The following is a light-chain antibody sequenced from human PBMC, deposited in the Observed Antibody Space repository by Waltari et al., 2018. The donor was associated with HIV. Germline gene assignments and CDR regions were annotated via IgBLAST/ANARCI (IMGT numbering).Light chain of an antibody. V-gene: IGLV3-10*01. CDR3: FSTDNNDNQRV. Sequence: SYELTQPPSVSVSPGQTARILCSGDALPKKYAYWYQQKSGQAPVLVIYEDTKRPSEIPERFSGSSSGTMATLTISGALVEDEGDYYCFSTDNNDNQRVFGGGTKLTVL. J-gene: IGLJ2*01. CDR1: ALPKKY. CDR2: EDT.